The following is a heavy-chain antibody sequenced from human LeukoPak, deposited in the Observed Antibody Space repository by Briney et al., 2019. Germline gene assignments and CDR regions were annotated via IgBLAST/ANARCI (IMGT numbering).Heavy chain of an antibody. CDR1: GYTFTGYY. Sequence: ASVKVSCKASGYTFTGYYMHWVRQAPGQGLEWMGIINPSGGSTSYAQKFQGRVTMTRDTSTSTVYMELSSLRSEDTAVYYCARDQGGPASYYYYYGMDVWGQGTTVTVSS. D-gene: IGHD2-15*01. V-gene: IGHV1-46*01. CDR3: ARDQGGPASYYYYYGMDV. CDR2: INPSGGST. J-gene: IGHJ6*02.